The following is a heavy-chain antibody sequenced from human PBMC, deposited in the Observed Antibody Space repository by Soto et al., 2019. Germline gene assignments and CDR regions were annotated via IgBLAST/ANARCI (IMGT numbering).Heavy chain of an antibody. D-gene: IGHD5-18*01. V-gene: IGHV1-46*01. CDR2: INPSGGST. CDR1: GYTFTSYY. CDR3: ARQTFQMDTFQY. Sequence: ASVKVSCKASGYTFTSYYIHWVRQAPGQGLEWMGIINPSGGSTSYAQKFQGRVTMTRDTSTSTVYMELSSLRSEDTAVYYCARQTFQMDTFQYWGQGTLVTVSS. J-gene: IGHJ1*01.